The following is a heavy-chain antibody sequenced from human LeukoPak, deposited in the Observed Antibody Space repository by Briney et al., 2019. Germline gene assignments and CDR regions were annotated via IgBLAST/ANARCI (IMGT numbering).Heavy chain of an antibody. D-gene: IGHD4-17*01. V-gene: IGHV4-61*02. J-gene: IGHJ4*02. Sequence: RPSETLSLTCTVSGGSISTGNYYWSWIRQPAGKGLEWIGRIYASGFTNYSPSLKSRVTISVDTSKNQFSLKLSSVTAADTAVYYCARWYGDYPGGVDYWGQGTLVTVSS. CDR3: ARWYGDYPGGVDY. CDR1: GGSISTGNYY. CDR2: IYASGFT.